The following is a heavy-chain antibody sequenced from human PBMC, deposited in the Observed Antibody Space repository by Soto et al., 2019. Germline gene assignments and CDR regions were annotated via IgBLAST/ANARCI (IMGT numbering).Heavy chain of an antibody. Sequence: PSETLSLTCAVYGGSFSGYYWSWIRQPPGKGLEWIGEINHSGSTNYNPSLKSRVTISVDTSKNQFSLKLSSVTAADTAVYYCARGQDSACHYPFDYRGQGSLRT. J-gene: IGHJ4*02. D-gene: IGHD2-2*01. CDR2: INHSGST. CDR3: ARGQDSACHYPFDY. V-gene: IGHV4-34*01. CDR1: GGSFSGYY.